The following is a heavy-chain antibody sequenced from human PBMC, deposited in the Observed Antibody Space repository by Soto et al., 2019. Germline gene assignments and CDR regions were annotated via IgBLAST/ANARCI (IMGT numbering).Heavy chain of an antibody. V-gene: IGHV3-33*01. CDR3: ARSHCSSTSCYETAEYFQH. CDR2: IWYDGSNK. J-gene: IGHJ1*01. CDR1: GFTFSSYG. Sequence: QVQLVESGGGVVQPGRSLRLSCAASGFTFSSYGMHCVRQAPGEGLEWVAVIWYDGSNKYYADSVKGRFTISRDNSKNKLYLQMNSLRAEDTAVYYCARSHCSSTSCYETAEYFQHWGQGTLVTVSS. D-gene: IGHD2-2*01.